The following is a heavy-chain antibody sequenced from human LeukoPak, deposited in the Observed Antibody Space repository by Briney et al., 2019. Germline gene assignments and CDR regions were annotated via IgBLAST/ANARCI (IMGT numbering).Heavy chain of an antibody. V-gene: IGHV3-21*01. CDR2: ISSSSSYI. CDR1: GFTFSSYS. Sequence: GGSLRLSCAASGFTFSSYSMNWVRQAPGKGLEWVTSISSSSSYIYYADSVKGRFTISRDNAKNSLYLQMNSLRAEDTAVYYCASERYYYDSSGGDNWGQGTLVTVSS. J-gene: IGHJ4*02. D-gene: IGHD3-22*01. CDR3: ASERYYYDSSGGDN.